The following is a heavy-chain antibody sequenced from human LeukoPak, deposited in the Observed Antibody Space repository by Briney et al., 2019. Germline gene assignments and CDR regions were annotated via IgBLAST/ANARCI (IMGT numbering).Heavy chain of an antibody. CDR3: AKVVRGVIVDWFDP. Sequence: QPGGSLRLSCAASGFTFSSYAMSWVRRAPGKGLEWVSTIGASGGSTYYADSVKGRLTISRDNSKSTLYLQMNSLRAEDTAVYYCAKVVRGVIVDWFDPWGQGSLVTVSS. CDR1: GFTFSSYA. J-gene: IGHJ5*02. CDR2: IGASGGST. V-gene: IGHV3-23*01. D-gene: IGHD3-10*02.